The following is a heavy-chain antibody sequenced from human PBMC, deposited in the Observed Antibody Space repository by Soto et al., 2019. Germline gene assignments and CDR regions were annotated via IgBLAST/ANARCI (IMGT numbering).Heavy chain of an antibody. Sequence: SETLSLTCTVSGGSVTSDEDYWSWIRQSPGKGLEWIGYISNSGSTGYNPSLKTRLSTSVDRSKNQFTLRLTSVTAADTAVYFCATESGSTYGYFDYWGQGTQVTVSS. CDR1: GGSVTSDEDY. V-gene: IGHV4-30-4*01. CDR3: ATESGSTYGYFDY. J-gene: IGHJ4*02. CDR2: ISNSGST. D-gene: IGHD4-17*01.